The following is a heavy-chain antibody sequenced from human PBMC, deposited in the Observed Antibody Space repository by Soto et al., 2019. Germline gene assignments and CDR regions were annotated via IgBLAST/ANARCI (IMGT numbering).Heavy chain of an antibody. V-gene: IGHV1-69*13. CDR3: EGTVVGDAFDI. Sequence: GASVKVSCKASGGTFSSYAISWVRQAPGQGLEWMGGIIPIFGTANYAQKFQGRVTITADESTSTAYMELSSLRSEDTAVYYCEGTVVGDAFDIWGQGTMVTVSS. CDR1: GGTFSSYA. CDR2: IIPIFGTA. J-gene: IGHJ3*02. D-gene: IGHD2-15*01.